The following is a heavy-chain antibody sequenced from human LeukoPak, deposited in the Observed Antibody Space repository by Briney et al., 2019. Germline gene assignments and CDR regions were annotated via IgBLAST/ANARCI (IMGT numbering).Heavy chain of an antibody. CDR3: AKLGGQEVYNYYVGV. V-gene: IGHV3-23*01. J-gene: IGHJ6*03. D-gene: IGHD3-16*01. CDR1: GFTFSSYA. Sequence: GGSLRLSCEASGFTFSSYAMSWFRQDPGKGLEWVSGIIDSGDITYYANSVKGRFTISRDNSKNTLYLQMNSLRAEDTAVYYCAKLGGQEVYNYYVGVWGKGTTVAVSS. CDR2: IIDSGDIT.